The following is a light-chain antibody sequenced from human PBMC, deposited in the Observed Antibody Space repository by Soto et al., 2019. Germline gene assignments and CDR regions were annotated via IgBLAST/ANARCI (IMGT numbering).Light chain of an antibody. Sequence: ENVLTQSPGTLSLSPGEEATLSCRASQSVNNNYLAWYQQIPGQPPRLLIYGASSRATGIPDRFSGRGSGTDFTLAISRLEPEDFSVYYCQQYATSPRTFGQGTKVEI. J-gene: IGKJ1*01. CDR3: QQYATSPRT. V-gene: IGKV3-20*01. CDR2: GAS. CDR1: QSVNNNY.